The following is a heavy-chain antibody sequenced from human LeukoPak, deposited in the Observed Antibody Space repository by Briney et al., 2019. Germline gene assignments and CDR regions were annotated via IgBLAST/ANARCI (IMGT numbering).Heavy chain of an antibody. Sequence: SETLSLTCAVYGGSFSAYYWTWIRQPPGKGLEWIGEINHSGSSNYNSSLRSRVTISVGTSYKQFSLRLSSVTAADTAVYYCAPRGDIEHSYVYGKWFDPWGQGTRVTVSS. CDR2: INHSGSS. V-gene: IGHV4-34*01. J-gene: IGHJ5*02. CDR1: GGSFSAYY. D-gene: IGHD5-18*01. CDR3: APRGDIEHSYVYGKWFDP.